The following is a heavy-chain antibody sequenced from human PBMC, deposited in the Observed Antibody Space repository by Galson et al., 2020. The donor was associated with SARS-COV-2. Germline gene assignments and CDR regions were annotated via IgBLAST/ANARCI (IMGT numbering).Heavy chain of an antibody. J-gene: IGHJ1*01. CDR3: ARGSRFYDFWSGRAEYFQH. CDR1: GFTFSNYW. D-gene: IGHD3-3*01. CDR2: IKQYGSER. V-gene: IGHV3-7*01. Sequence: GGSLRLSCRGSGFTFSNYWMNWVRQAPEQGLEWVANIKQYGSERYYVESVKGRFTISRDNAQNSLYLQMDSLRDDDTAVYFCARGSRFYDFWSGRAEYFQHWGLGTLVTVSS.